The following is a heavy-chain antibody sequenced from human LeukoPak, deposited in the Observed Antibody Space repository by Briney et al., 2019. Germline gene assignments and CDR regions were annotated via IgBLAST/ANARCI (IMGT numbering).Heavy chain of an antibody. J-gene: IGHJ4*02. V-gene: IGHV4-34*01. CDR2: INHSGST. Sequence: ETLSLTCAVYGGSFSGYYWSWIRQPPGKGLEWIGEINHSGSTNYNPSLKSRVTISVDTSKNQFSLKLSSVTAADTAVYYCAREYCSSTSCYPFDYWGQGTLVTVSS. CDR1: GGSFSGYY. D-gene: IGHD2-2*01. CDR3: AREYCSSTSCYPFDY.